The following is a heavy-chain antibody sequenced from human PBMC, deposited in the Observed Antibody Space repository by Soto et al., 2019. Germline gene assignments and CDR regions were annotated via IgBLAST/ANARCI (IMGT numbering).Heavy chain of an antibody. J-gene: IGHJ6*03. CDR1: GGSISSYY. CDR3: ARLRRSPFYYMDV. CDR2: IYYSGST. Sequence: SETLSLTCTVSGGSISSYYWSWIRQPPGKGLEWIGYIYYSGSTNYNPSLKSRVTISVDTSKNQFSLKLSSVTAADTAVYYCARLRRSPFYYMDVWGKGTTVTVSS. V-gene: IGHV4-59*01.